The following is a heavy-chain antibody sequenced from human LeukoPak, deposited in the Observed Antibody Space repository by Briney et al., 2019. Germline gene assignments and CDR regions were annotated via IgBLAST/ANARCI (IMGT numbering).Heavy chain of an antibody. V-gene: IGHV4-61*02. CDR1: GGSISSGSYY. Sequence: SETLSLTCTVSGGSISSGSYYWSWIRQPAGKGLEWIGRIYTSGSTNYNPSLKSRVTISIDTSKNQFSLKLSSVTAADTAVYYCARGLAAAGRGFDPWGQGTLVTVSS. D-gene: IGHD6-13*01. CDR3: ARGLAAAGRGFDP. J-gene: IGHJ5*02. CDR2: IYTSGST.